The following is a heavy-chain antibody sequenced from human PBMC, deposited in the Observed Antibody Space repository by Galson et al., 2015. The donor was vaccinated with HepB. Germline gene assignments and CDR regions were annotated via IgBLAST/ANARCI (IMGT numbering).Heavy chain of an antibody. V-gene: IGHV4-61*08. CDR1: GGSVSSGDYY. J-gene: IGHJ5*02. CDR3: ARERFLEWSTFMGWFDP. CDR2: IYYSGST. D-gene: IGHD3-3*01. Sequence: SETLSLTCTVSGGSVSSGDYYWSWIRQPPGKGLEWIGYIYYSGSTNYNPSLKSRVTISVDTSKNQFSLKLSSVTAADTAVYYCARERFLEWSTFMGWFDPWGQGTLVTVSS.